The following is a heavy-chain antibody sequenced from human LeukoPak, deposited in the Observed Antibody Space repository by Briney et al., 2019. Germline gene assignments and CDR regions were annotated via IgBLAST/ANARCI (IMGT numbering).Heavy chain of an antibody. D-gene: IGHD1-26*01. CDR2: ISSSNNTI. J-gene: IGHJ4*02. CDR3: ASRLGAKGY. V-gene: IGHV3-48*04. Sequence: PGRSLRLSCAASGFTFSSYSMNWVRQAPGKGLEWVSYISSSNNTIYYADSVKGRFTISRDNAENSLYLQMNSLRAEDTAVYYCASRLGAKGYWGQGTLVTVSS. CDR1: GFTFSSYS.